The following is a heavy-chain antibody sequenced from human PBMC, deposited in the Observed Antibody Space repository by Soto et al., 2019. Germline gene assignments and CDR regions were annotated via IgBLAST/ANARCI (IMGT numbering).Heavy chain of an antibody. V-gene: IGHV3-64*01. CDR3: ARGAGAYYYYYMDV. CDR1: GFTFSSYA. J-gene: IGHJ6*03. Sequence: GGSLRLSCAASGFTFSSYAMHWVRQAPGKGLEYVSAISSNGGSTYYANSVKGRFTISRDNSKNTLYLQMGSLRAEDMAVYYCARGAGAYYYYYMDVWGKGTTVTVSS. CDR2: ISSNGGST.